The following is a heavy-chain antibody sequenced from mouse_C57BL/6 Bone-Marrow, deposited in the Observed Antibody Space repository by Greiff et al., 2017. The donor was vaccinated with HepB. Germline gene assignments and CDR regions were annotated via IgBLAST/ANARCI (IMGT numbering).Heavy chain of an antibody. CDR1: GYTFTSYW. D-gene: IGHD1-1*01. J-gene: IGHJ1*03. CDR2: IYPSDSET. CDR3: AKGGRNDGSSYPWYFDV. V-gene: IGHV1-61*01. Sequence: QVHVKQSGAELVRPGSSVKLSCKASGYTFTSYWMDWVKQRPGQGLEWIGNIYPSDSETHYNQKFKDKATLTVDKSSSTAYMQLSSLTSEDSAVYYCAKGGRNDGSSYPWYFDVWGTGTTVTVSS.